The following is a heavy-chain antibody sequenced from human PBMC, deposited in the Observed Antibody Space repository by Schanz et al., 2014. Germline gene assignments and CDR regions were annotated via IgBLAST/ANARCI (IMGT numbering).Heavy chain of an antibody. CDR2: IRGSGGST. CDR1: AFALNNYD. D-gene: IGHD6-6*01. Sequence: DVQLLESGGGLVQPGGSLRLSCAASAFALNNYDMTWVRQAPGKGLEWVSCIRGSGGSTLYADSVQGRFTISRDDSKNMLYLQMNSLRAEDTPVYYCAKVWKDHRIAGRPGWSDGMDVWGQGTTVTVSS. J-gene: IGHJ6*02. V-gene: IGHV3-23*01. CDR3: AKVWKDHRIAGRPGWSDGMDV.